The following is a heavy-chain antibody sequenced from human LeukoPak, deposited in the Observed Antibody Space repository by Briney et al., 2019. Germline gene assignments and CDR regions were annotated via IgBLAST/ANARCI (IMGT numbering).Heavy chain of an antibody. J-gene: IGHJ4*02. D-gene: IGHD6-13*01. CDR1: GYTFTSYA. CDR3: ARDTSSIAAAGTSDY. CDR2: INAGNGNT. Sequence: ASVKVSCKASGYTFTSYAIHWVRQAPGQRLEWMGWINAGNGNTKYSQEFQGRVTITRDTSASTAYMELSRLRSDDTAVYYCARDTSSIAAAGTSDYWGQGTLVTVSS. V-gene: IGHV1-3*01.